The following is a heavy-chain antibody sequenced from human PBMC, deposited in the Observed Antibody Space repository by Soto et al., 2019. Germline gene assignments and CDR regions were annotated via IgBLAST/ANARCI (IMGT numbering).Heavy chain of an antibody. CDR3: AREAGGYGHPYFDY. CDR1: GATFNSYA. J-gene: IGHJ4*02. Sequence: QLVQSGPEVKKPGSSVKVSCKSAGATFNSYAVSWVRQAPGQGLEWMGGIIPTFGTVNYAQKFQGRVTITADESTRVAYIELRSLRSDDTAVYYCAREAGGYGHPYFDYWGQGTLVSVSS. V-gene: IGHV1-69*01. CDR2: IIPTFGTV. D-gene: IGHD5-18*01.